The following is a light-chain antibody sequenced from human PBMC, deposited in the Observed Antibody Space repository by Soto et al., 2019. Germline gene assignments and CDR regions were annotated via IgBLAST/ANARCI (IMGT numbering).Light chain of an antibody. J-gene: IGLJ2*01. CDR2: EVS. CDR1: SSDVGGYNY. CDR3: SSYTSSSPPHVV. Sequence: QSVLTQPASVSGSPGQSITISCTGTSSDVGGYNYVSWYQQHPGKAPKLMIYEVSNRPSGVSNRFSGSKSGNTASLTISGLQAEDEADYYCSSYTSSSPPHVVFGGGTKVTVL. V-gene: IGLV2-14*01.